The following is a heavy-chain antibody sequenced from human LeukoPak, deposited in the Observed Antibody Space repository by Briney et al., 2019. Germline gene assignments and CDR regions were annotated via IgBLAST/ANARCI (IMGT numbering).Heavy chain of an antibody. V-gene: IGHV3-23*01. D-gene: IGHD1-1*01. CDR3: AKATGTLGN. J-gene: IGHJ4*02. CDR2: ISGSGGCT. Sequence: GGSLRLSCAASGFTFSSYGMSWVRQAPGKGLEWVSAISGSGGCTYYADSVKGRFTISRDNSNNTLYLQVNSLTAEDTAIYYCAKATGTLGNWGQGTLVTVSS. CDR1: GFTFSSYG.